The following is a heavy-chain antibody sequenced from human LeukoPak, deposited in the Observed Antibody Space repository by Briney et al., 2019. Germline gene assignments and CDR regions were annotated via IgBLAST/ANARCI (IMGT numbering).Heavy chain of an antibody. V-gene: IGHV3-23*01. Sequence: GGSLRLSCVGSGFTFRSHAMSWVRQAPEKGLEFVSGIYENGGTTYYADSVKGRFSISRDNSKYTLYLQMDSLRGEDTAVYYCAKDFRIGYSAHFDYWGQGALVTVSS. D-gene: IGHD2-21*01. CDR2: IYENGGTT. CDR1: GFTFRSHA. CDR3: AKDFRIGYSAHFDY. J-gene: IGHJ4*02.